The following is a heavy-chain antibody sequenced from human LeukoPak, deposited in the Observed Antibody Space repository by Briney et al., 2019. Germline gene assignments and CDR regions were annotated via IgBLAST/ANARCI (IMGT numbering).Heavy chain of an antibody. Sequence: NPSETLSLTCTVSGGSISSYCWSWIRQPPGKGLEWIGYIYYSGSTNYNPSLKSRVTISVDTSINQFSLKLSSVTAADTAVYYCARRVAVPPTYAFDIWGQGTMVTVSS. J-gene: IGHJ3*02. CDR2: IYYSGST. V-gene: IGHV4-59*08. CDR1: GGSISSYC. CDR3: ARRVAVPPTYAFDI. D-gene: IGHD2-2*01.